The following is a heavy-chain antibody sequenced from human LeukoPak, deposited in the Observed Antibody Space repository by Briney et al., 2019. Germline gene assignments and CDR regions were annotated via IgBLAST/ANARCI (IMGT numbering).Heavy chain of an antibody. V-gene: IGHV3-48*03. J-gene: IGHJ1*01. CDR3: ARDESPYYDVLTDSPGSLHT. CDR2: ISSSGHTI. CDR1: GFIFSDYQ. Sequence: GGSLRLSCAASGFIFSDYQMNWVRQAPGKGLEWVSSISSSGHTIYYSDSVKGRFTASRDNGENSLYLQMNDLRAEDTAVFYCARDESPYYDVLTDSPGSLHTWGQGTLVIVSS. D-gene: IGHD3-9*01.